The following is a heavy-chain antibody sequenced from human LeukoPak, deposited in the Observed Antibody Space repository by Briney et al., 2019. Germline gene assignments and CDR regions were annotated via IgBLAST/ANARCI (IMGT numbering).Heavy chain of an antibody. D-gene: IGHD3-3*02. V-gene: IGHV4-59*08. Sequence: SETLSLTCAVYGGSFSGYYWSWIRQPPGKGLEWIGYIYYSGSTNYNPSLKSRVTISVDTSKNQFSLKLSSVTAADTAVYYCARLAGGPYNWFDPWGQGTLVTVSS. J-gene: IGHJ5*02. CDR1: GGSFSGYY. CDR2: IYYSGST. CDR3: ARLAGGPYNWFDP.